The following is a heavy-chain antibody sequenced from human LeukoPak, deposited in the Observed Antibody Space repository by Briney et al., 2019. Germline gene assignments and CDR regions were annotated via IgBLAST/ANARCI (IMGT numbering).Heavy chain of an antibody. CDR1: GFTFSSYG. V-gene: IGHV3-30*02. Sequence: GGSLRLSCAASGFTFSSYGMHWVRQAPGKGLEWVAFIRYDGSNKYYADSVKGRFTISRDNSKNTLYLQVNSLRAEDTAVYYCAKGVTGTRRGPTGYMDVWGKGTTVTVSS. D-gene: IGHD1-20*01. CDR2: IRYDGSNK. J-gene: IGHJ6*03. CDR3: AKGVTGTRRGPTGYMDV.